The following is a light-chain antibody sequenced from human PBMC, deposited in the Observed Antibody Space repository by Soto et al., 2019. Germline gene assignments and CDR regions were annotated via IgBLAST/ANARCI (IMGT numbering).Light chain of an antibody. CDR1: QAISSY. CDR2: ATS. J-gene: IGKJ4*01. Sequence: XLXQXPXSXXASXGDRVTITCRASQAISSYLAWYQQKPGKVPELLIYATSTLQSGAPSRFSGSGSGTDFTLTISSLQPEDVATYYCHKYNHAPTFGGGTKVEIK. CDR3: HKYNHAPT. V-gene: IGKV1-27*01.